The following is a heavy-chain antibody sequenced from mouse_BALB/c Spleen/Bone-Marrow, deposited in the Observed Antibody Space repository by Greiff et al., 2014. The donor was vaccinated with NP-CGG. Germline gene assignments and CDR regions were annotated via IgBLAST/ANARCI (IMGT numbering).Heavy chain of an antibody. V-gene: IGHV14-4*02. J-gene: IGHJ4*01. CDR2: IDPENGDT. CDR1: GFNIKDYY. Sequence: VQLKQSGAELVRSGASVKLSCTASGFNIKDYYMHWVKQRPEQGLEWIGWIDPENGDTEYAPKFQGKATMTADTSSNTAYLQLISLTSEDTAVYYCNARYYYAMDYWGQGTSVTVSS. CDR3: NARYYYAMDY.